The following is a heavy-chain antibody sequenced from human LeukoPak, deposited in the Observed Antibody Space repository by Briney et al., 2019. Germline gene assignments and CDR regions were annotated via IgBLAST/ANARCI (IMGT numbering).Heavy chain of an antibody. Sequence: ASVKVSCKASGYTFTGYFMHWMRQAPGQGLEWMAWINPNSGATNYAPKFQGRVTLTRDTSITTAYMELSRLRSDDTAVYYRARDFGKYSGYDFDFWGQGTLVTVSS. CDR1: GYTFTGYF. CDR2: INPNSGAT. V-gene: IGHV1-2*02. J-gene: IGHJ4*02. D-gene: IGHD5-12*01. CDR3: ARDFGKYSGYDFDF.